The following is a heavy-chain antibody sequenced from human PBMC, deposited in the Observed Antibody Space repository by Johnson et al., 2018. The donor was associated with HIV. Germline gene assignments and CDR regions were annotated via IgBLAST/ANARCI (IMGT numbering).Heavy chain of an antibody. CDR3: AKVLGYSSSSRDAFDI. J-gene: IGHJ3*02. V-gene: IGHV3-30*18. CDR2: ISDDGCNK. CDR1: GFTFSSFG. D-gene: IGHD6-6*01. Sequence: VRLVESGGGVVQPGRSLRLSCAASGFTFSSFGMHWVRQDPGKGLEWMTIISDDGCNKNYADSVKGRFTVSRDNSKNTLYLHMNSLRPDDTAVYDCAKVLGYSSSSRDAFDIWGQGTMVTVSS.